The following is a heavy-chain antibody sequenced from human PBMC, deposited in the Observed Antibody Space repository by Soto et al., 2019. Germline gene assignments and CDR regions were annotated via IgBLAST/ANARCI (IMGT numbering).Heavy chain of an antibody. Sequence: EVQLVESGGGWIQPGESLRLSCAAAGLAVNRNHMTWVRQGQGQGLEWVSVLLGGGSTYYADSVRGRFTVSRDDSKNIFYLHLNSLRVDDTAIYYCASDSGATGGLDPWGQGTLVTVSS. V-gene: IGHV3-53*01. CDR2: LLGGGST. CDR3: ASDSGATGGLDP. J-gene: IGHJ5*02. D-gene: IGHD1-1*01. CDR1: GLAVNRNH.